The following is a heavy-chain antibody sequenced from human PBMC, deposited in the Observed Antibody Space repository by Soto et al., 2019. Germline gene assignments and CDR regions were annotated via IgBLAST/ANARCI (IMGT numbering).Heavy chain of an antibody. V-gene: IGHV6-1*01. J-gene: IGHJ6*02. CDR1: GDSVSSNSAA. CDR2: TYYRSKWYN. CDR3: ARGHTYYSDSSGYSGPYYYYYGMDV. D-gene: IGHD3-22*01. Sequence: QSQTLSLTCAISGDSVSSNSAAWNWIRQSPSRGLEWLGRTYYRSKWYNDYAVSVKSRITINPDTSKNQFSLQLNSVTPEATAVYYCARGHTYYSDSSGYSGPYYYYYGMDVWGQGTTVTVSS.